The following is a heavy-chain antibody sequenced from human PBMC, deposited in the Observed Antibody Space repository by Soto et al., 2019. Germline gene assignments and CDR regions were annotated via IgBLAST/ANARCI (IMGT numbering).Heavy chain of an antibody. Sequence: QITLKESGPTLVKPTQTLTLTCTVSGFSLNTYGVGVGWIRQPPGKALEWLALIYWDNDKRYSPSLKSRLTITKDTPKNQVVLTMTNMDPVDAGTYYCARALGSWGAYSYDYWGQGTLLTVSS. CDR1: GFSLNTYGVG. J-gene: IGHJ4*02. D-gene: IGHD3-16*01. V-gene: IGHV2-5*02. CDR3: ARALGSWGAYSYDY. CDR2: IYWDNDK.